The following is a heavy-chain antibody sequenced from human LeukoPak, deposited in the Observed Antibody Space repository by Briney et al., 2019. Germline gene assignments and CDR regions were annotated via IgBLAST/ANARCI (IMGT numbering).Heavy chain of an antibody. D-gene: IGHD1-7*01. CDR1: GGSISNYY. CDR2: IYTGENT. V-gene: IGHV4-4*09. J-gene: IGHJ4*02. Sequence: SETLSLTCTVSGGSISNYYWSWIRQPPGKGLEWIGYIYTGENTFYSPSLKSRVTISVDTSKNQFSLRLRSVTAADTAIYYCASASPSRNSAFYSWGPGTLVTVSS. CDR3: ASASPSRNSAFYS.